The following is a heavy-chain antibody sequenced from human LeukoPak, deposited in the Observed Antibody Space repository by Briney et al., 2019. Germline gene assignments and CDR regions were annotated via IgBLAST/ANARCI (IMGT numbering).Heavy chain of an antibody. CDR3: ARENKEGVNY. CDR1: GYTFTGYY. V-gene: IGHV1-69*13. J-gene: IGHJ4*02. D-gene: IGHD2-21*01. CDR2: IIPIFGTA. Sequence: ASVKVSCKASGYTFTGYYMHWVRQAPGQGLEWMGGIIPIFGTANYAQKFQGRVTITADESTSTAYMELSSLRSEDTAVYYCARENKEGVNYWGQGTLVTVSS.